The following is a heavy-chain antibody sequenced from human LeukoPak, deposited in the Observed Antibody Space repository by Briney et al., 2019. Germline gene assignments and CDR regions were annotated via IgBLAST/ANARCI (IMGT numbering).Heavy chain of an antibody. CDR2: IKQDGSEK. V-gene: IGHV3-7*03. Sequence: GGSLRLSCAASGFTFSSYWMSWVRQAPGKGLEWVANIKQDGSEKYYVDSVKGRFTISRDNAKNTLYLQMNSLRAEDTAVYYWAKMSNYYDSSVYYGSVHYFDYGGQGPLVTVS. CDR3: AKMSNYYDSSVYYGSVHYFDY. D-gene: IGHD3-22*01. J-gene: IGHJ4*02. CDR1: GFTFSSYW.